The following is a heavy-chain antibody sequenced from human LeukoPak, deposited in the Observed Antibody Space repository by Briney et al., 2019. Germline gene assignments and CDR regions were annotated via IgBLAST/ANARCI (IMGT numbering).Heavy chain of an antibody. D-gene: IGHD6-13*01. Sequence: PGGSLRLSCAASGFTFSSYAMSWVRQAPGKGLEWVSAISGSGGSTYYADSVKGRFTISRDNSKNTLYLQMNSLRAEDTAVYYCASQDLIAAAVTAFDYWGQGTLVTVSS. CDR1: GFTFSSYA. CDR2: ISGSGGST. V-gene: IGHV3-23*01. CDR3: ASQDLIAAAVTAFDY. J-gene: IGHJ4*02.